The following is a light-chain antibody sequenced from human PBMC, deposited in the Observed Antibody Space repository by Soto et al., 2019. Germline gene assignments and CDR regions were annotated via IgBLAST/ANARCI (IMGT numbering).Light chain of an antibody. CDR2: DAS. CDR1: QDISNH. V-gene: IGKV1-33*01. Sequence: DIQMTQSPSSLSASVGDRATITCQASQDISNHLNWYQQKPGKAPKLLIYDASSLETGVPSSFSGSGSWTDFTFTITSLRPEDIATYYCQQYDNLPTFTFGPGTKVDIK. CDR3: QQYDNLPTFT. J-gene: IGKJ3*01.